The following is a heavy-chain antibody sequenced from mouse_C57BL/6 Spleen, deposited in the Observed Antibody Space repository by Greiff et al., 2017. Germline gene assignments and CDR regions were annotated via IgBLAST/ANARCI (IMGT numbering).Heavy chain of an antibody. CDR3: ARLPIYDGSHWYFDV. V-gene: IGHV1-53*01. J-gene: IGHJ1*03. CDR1: GYTFTSYW. D-gene: IGHD2-3*01. CDR2: INPSNGGT. Sequence: QVQLKQPGTELVKPGASVKLSCKASGYTFTSYWMHWVKQRPGQGLEWIGNINPSNGGTNYNEKFKSKATLTVDKSSSTAYMQLSSLTSEDSAVYYCARLPIYDGSHWYFDVWGTGTTVTVSS.